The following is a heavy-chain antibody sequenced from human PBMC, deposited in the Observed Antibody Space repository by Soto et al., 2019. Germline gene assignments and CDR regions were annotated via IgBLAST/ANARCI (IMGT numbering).Heavy chain of an antibody. D-gene: IGHD4-17*01. Sequence: EVQLVQSGAEVKKPGATVKISCKVSGYTFTDYYMHWVQQAPGKGLEWMGLVDPEDGETIYAEKFQGRVTITADPSTDTAYLELSSLRSEDTAVYYCATTGPTTVVTPSGLGYWGQGTLVTVSS. CDR2: VDPEDGET. V-gene: IGHV1-69-2*01. CDR3: ATTGPTTVVTPSGLGY. J-gene: IGHJ4*02. CDR1: GYTFTDYY.